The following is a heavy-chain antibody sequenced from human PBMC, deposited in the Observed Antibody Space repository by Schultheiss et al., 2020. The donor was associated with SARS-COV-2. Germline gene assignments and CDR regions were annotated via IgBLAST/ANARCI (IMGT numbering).Heavy chain of an antibody. J-gene: IGHJ4*02. D-gene: IGHD3-22*01. CDR3: ARGVSRITMIVVIVTGGLYYFDY. CDR2: IYTSGST. Sequence: SQTLSLTCTVSGGSISSYYWSWIRQPAGKGLEWIGRIYTSGSTNYNPSLKSRVTISVDTSKNQFSLKLSSVTAADTAVYYCARGVSRITMIVVIVTGGLYYFDYWGQGTLVTVSS. CDR1: GGSISSYY. V-gene: IGHV4-4*07.